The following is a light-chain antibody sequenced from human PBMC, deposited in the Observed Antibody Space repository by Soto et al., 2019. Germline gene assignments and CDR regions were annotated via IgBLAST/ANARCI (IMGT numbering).Light chain of an antibody. CDR1: QTISRN. J-gene: IGKJ5*01. Sequence: DIQMTESPSSLSSSVVYIFTIACRSSQTISRNLNWYQQKPGKAPKLLIYAASTLQSGVPSRFSGSGSGTDFTLAISSLQPEDFATYYCQQSDAIPITFGQGTRLEI. V-gene: IGKV1-39*01. CDR2: AAS. CDR3: QQSDAIPIT.